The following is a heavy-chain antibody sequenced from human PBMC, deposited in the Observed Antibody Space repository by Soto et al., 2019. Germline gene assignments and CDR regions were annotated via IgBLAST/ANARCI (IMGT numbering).Heavy chain of an antibody. CDR3: ARGIVVVPAAIHYYYGMDV. Sequence: QVQLVQSGAEVKKPGSSVKVSCKASGGTFSSYTISWVRQAPGQGLEWMGRIIPILGIANYAQKFQGRVTITADKSTSPAYMELSSLRSEDTAVYYCARGIVVVPAAIHYYYGMDVWGQGTTVTVSS. CDR1: GGTFSSYT. CDR2: IIPILGIA. J-gene: IGHJ6*02. D-gene: IGHD2-2*01. V-gene: IGHV1-69*02.